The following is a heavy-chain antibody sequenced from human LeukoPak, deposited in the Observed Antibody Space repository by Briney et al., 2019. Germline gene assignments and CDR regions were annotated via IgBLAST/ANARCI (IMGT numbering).Heavy chain of an antibody. CDR1: GGSISSSNYY. D-gene: IGHD3-10*01. V-gene: IGHV4-39*01. CDR2: IYYSGGT. Sequence: PSETLSLTCTVSGGSISSSNYYWGWIRQPPGKGLEWIGNIYYSGGTYSNPSLKSRVTISVDTSKNQFSLRLSSVTAADTAVYYCARQRYYGSGSYSLNWFDPWGQGTLVTVSS. J-gene: IGHJ5*02. CDR3: ARQRYYGSGSYSLNWFDP.